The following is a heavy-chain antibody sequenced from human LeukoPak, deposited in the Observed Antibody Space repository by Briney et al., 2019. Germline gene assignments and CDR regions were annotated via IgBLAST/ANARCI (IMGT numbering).Heavy chain of an antibody. CDR2: ISYDGSNK. CDR1: GFTFSSYA. V-gene: IGHV3-30-3*01. Sequence: GGSLRLSCAASGFTFSSYAMSWVRQAPGKGLEWVAVISYDGSNKYYADSVKGRFTISRDNSKNTLFLQMNSLRGEDTAVYYCARDRTRDGYNQGRVFDYWGQGTLVTVSS. J-gene: IGHJ4*02. CDR3: ARDRTRDGYNQGRVFDY. D-gene: IGHD5-24*01.